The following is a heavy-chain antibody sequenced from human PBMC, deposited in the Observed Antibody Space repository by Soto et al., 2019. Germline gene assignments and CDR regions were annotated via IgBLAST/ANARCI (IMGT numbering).Heavy chain of an antibody. V-gene: IGHV3-23*01. CDR3: SEGGANWGRYYYGMDV. J-gene: IGHJ6*02. D-gene: IGHD7-27*01. Sequence: EVQLLESGGGLVQPGGSLRLSCAASGFTFSSYAMSWVRQAPGKGLEWVSAISGSGGSTYYADSVKGRFTISRDNSKNTLELEMNSLRAEDTAVYYCSEGGANWGRYYYGMDVWGQGTTVTVSS. CDR1: GFTFSSYA. CDR2: ISGSGGST.